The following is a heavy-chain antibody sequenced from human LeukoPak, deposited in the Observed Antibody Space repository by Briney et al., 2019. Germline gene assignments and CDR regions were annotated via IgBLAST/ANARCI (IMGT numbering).Heavy chain of an antibody. Sequence: GGSLRLSCAASGFTFSNYWMHWVRQAPGKGLVWVSRINSDGSSTSYADSVKGRFTISRDNAKNTLYLQMNSLRAEDTAVYYCVGVGSGVGATFPWGQGTMVTVSS. J-gene: IGHJ3*01. V-gene: IGHV3-74*01. CDR2: INSDGSST. CDR1: GFTFSNYW. CDR3: VGVGSGVGATFP. D-gene: IGHD1-26*01.